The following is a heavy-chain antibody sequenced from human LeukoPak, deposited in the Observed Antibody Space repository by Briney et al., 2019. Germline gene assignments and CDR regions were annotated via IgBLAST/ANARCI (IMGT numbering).Heavy chain of an antibody. J-gene: IGHJ5*02. Sequence: KPSASLSLTCTVSGPSLSSYYSDSLRQPPGKGLEWLGYISVAGKNASNPSLKSRVSISLDTSKKQFTLRLRSLTYADSAVYYCATGYYEPFATWGRGMLITVSS. D-gene: IGHD2/OR15-2a*01. CDR3: ATGYYEPFAT. CDR1: GPSLSSYY. V-gene: IGHV4-59*01. CDR2: ISVAGKN.